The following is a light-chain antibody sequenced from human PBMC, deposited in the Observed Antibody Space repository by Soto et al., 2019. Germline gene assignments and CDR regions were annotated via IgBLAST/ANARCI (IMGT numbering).Light chain of an antibody. V-gene: IGLV2-14*03. CDR1: SSDVGAYDY. CDR3: SSYTSSSTLGI. J-gene: IGLJ1*01. CDR2: DVN. Sequence: QSALTQPASVSGSPGQSITISCTGTSSDVGAYDYVSWYQHHPGKAPKLMIYDVNNRPSGVSNRFSGSKSGNTASLTISGLQTEDEADYYCSSYTSSSTLGIFGTGTKVTVL.